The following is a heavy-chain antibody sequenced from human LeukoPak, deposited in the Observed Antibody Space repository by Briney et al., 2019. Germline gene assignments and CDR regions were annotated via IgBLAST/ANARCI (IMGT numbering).Heavy chain of an antibody. Sequence: PSETLSLTCTVSGGPIYSYYWSWIRQTAGKGLEWIGRLYPGVSTNYNPSLKSRVTMSVDRSTNEFSLTVRSVTAADTALYYCARGLPSYGDYVDYYFYMDVWGKGTTVTVSS. J-gene: IGHJ6*03. D-gene: IGHD4-17*01. CDR2: LYPGVST. CDR1: GGPIYSYY. V-gene: IGHV4-4*07. CDR3: ARGLPSYGDYVDYYFYMDV.